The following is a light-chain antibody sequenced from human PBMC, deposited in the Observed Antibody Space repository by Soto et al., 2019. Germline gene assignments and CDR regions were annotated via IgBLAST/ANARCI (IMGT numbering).Light chain of an antibody. CDR3: QQYGSSPALT. CDR1: QSVSNTY. J-gene: IGKJ4*01. CDR2: GAS. Sequence: EIVLTQSPGTLSLSPGERATPSCRASQSVSNTYLAWYQQKPGQAPRLLIYGASIRATGIPDRFSGSGSGTDFTLTISRLEPEDFAVYYCQQYGSSPALTFGGGTKVDIK. V-gene: IGKV3-20*01.